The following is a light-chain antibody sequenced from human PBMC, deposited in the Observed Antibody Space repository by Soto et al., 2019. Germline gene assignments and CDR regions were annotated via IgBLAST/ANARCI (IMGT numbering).Light chain of an antibody. V-gene: IGKV3-20*01. CDR1: QRMTNNF. Sequence: EIVLTQSPDTLSLSPGERVTLSCRASQRMTNNFLAWFQQKPGLAPRLLIHGASTRASGVPDRFTGGGSGTDFVLTISRVEPEDFAVYYCQQYGGAPFTFGPGTRVDVK. CDR3: QQYGGAPFT. J-gene: IGKJ3*01. CDR2: GAS.